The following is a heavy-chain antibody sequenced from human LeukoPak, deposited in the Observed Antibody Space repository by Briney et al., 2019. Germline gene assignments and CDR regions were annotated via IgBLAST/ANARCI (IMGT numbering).Heavy chain of an antibody. CDR3: ARDRGYYYDSSGYGKNNWFDP. J-gene: IGHJ5*02. D-gene: IGHD3-22*01. CDR2: IYYSGST. V-gene: IGHV4-61*08. CDR1: GGSINSGDYY. Sequence: PSQTLSLTCTVSGGSINSGDYYWSWIRQPPGKGLEWIGYIYYSGSTNYNPSLKSRVTISVDASKNQFSLKLSSVTAADTAVYYCARDRGYYYDSSGYGKNNWFDPWGQGTLVTVSS.